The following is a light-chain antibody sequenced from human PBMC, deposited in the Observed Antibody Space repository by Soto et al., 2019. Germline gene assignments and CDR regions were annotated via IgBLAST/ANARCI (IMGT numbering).Light chain of an antibody. Sequence: IVLTQSPATLSLSPGERATLSCRSSQSVSSYLAWYQQKPGQAPRLLLSGASTRATGIPARFSGSGSGTDFTLTITSLEPEDFAVYFCHQRYNWPRVTLGQGTRLEIK. J-gene: IGKJ5*01. CDR2: GAS. CDR3: HQRYNWPRVT. CDR1: QSVSSY. V-gene: IGKV3-11*01.